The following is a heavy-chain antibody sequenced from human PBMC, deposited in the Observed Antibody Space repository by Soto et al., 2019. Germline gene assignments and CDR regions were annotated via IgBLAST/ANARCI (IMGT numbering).Heavy chain of an antibody. V-gene: IGHV1-2*02. Sequence: ASVKVSCKASGYTLTGYYMHWVRQAPGQGLEWMGWINPNSGGTNYAQKFQGRVTMTRDTSISTAYMELSRLRSDDTAVYYCARGFAWIQLLFTDYWGQGPMVTVYS. CDR3: ARGFAWIQLLFTDY. D-gene: IGHD5-18*01. CDR1: GYTLTGYY. CDR2: INPNSGGT. J-gene: IGHJ4*02.